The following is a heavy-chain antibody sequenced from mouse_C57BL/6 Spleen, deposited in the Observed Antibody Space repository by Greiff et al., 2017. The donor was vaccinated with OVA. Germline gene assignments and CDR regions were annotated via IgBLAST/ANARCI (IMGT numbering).Heavy chain of an antibody. CDR2: INPYNGDT. J-gene: IGHJ1*03. CDR3: AREGLRPHWYFDV. V-gene: IGHV1-20*01. D-gene: IGHD2-4*01. Sequence: VHVKQSGPELVKPGDSVKISCKASGYSFTGYFMNWVMQSHGKSLEWIGRINPYNGDTFYNQKFKGKATLTVDKSSSTAHMELRSLTSEDSAVYYCAREGLRPHWYFDVWGTGTTVTVSS. CDR1: GYSFTGYF.